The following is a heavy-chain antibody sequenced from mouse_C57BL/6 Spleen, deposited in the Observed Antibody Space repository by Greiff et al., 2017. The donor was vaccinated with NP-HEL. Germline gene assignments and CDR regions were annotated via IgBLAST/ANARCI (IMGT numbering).Heavy chain of an antibody. CDR1: GYTFTSYG. J-gene: IGHJ4*01. Sequence: QVQLQQSGAELARPGASVKLSCKASGYTFTSYGISWVKQRTGQGLEWIGEIYPRSGNTYYNEKFKGKATLTAYKSSSTAYMELRSLTSEDSAVYFCASFIYYGSSYDAMDYWGQGTSVTVSS. CDR2: IYPRSGNT. D-gene: IGHD1-1*01. CDR3: ASFIYYGSSYDAMDY. V-gene: IGHV1-81*01.